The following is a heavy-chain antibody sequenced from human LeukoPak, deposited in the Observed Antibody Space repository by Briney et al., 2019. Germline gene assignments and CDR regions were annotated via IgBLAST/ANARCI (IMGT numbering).Heavy chain of an antibody. CDR1: GFTFSSYG. Sequence: HAGGSLRLSCAASGFTFSSYGMHWVRQAPGKGLEWVAVISYDGSNKYYADSVKGRFTISRDNSKNTLYLQMNSLRAEDTAVYYCAKGSSSSWDWFDPWGQGTLVTVSS. V-gene: IGHV3-30*18. CDR2: ISYDGSNK. D-gene: IGHD6-13*01. CDR3: AKGSSSSWDWFDP. J-gene: IGHJ5*02.